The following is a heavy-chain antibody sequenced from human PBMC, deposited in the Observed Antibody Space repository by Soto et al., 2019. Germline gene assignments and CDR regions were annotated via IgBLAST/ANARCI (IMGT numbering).Heavy chain of an antibody. Sequence: GASVKVSCKASGYTFTSYDINWVRQATGQGLEWMGWMNPNSGNTGYAQKFQGRVTMTRNTSISTAYMELSSLRSEDTAVYYCARGYFEWLRFRPQFDPWGQGTLVTVSS. J-gene: IGHJ5*02. D-gene: IGHD5-12*01. CDR2: MNPNSGNT. CDR3: ARGYFEWLRFRPQFDP. CDR1: GYTFTSYD. V-gene: IGHV1-8*01.